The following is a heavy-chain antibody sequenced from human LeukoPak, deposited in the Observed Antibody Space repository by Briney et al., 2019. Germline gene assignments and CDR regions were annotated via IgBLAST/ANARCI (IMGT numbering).Heavy chain of an antibody. D-gene: IGHD3-16*02. Sequence: GSLRLSCTASGFTFGDYAMSWIRQAPGKGLEWVSYISSSGSTIYYADSVKGRFTISRDNAKNSLYLQMNSLRAEDTAVYYCARQLLGGGVIVFDYWGQGTLVTVSS. V-gene: IGHV3-11*01. CDR3: ARQLLGGGVIVFDY. CDR1: GFTFGDYA. CDR2: ISSSGSTI. J-gene: IGHJ4*02.